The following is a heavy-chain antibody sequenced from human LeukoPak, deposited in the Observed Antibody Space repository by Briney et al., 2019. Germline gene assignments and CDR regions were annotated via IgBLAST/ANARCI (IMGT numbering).Heavy chain of an antibody. CDR3: TRRPY. J-gene: IGHJ4*02. V-gene: IGHV3-48*03. Sequence: GGSLRLSCTASGFTFSSSEMNWVRQAPGKGLEWVSYINSNGDFKYYADSVKGRFTISRDNAKNSLYLQMNSLRAEDTAVYYSTRRPYWGRGTLVSVSS. CDR1: GFTFSSSE. CDR2: INSNGDFK.